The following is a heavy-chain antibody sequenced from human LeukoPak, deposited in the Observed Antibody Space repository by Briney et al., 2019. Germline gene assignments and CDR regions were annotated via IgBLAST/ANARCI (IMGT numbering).Heavy chain of an antibody. D-gene: IGHD2-15*01. CDR3: ARHETPDDAFDI. V-gene: IGHV4-34*01. CDR2: INHSGST. J-gene: IGHJ3*02. Sequence: PSETLSLTCAVYGGSFSGYYWSWIRQPPGKGLEWIGEINHSGSTNYNPSLKSRVTISVDTSKNQFSLKLSSVTAADTAVYYCARHETPDDAFDIWGQGTMVTVSS. CDR1: GGSFSGYY.